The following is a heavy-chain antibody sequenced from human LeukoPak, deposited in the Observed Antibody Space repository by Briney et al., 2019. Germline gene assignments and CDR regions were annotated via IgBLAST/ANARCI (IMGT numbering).Heavy chain of an antibody. J-gene: IGHJ4*02. D-gene: IGHD6-13*01. Sequence: PGGSLRLSCAASGFTSDDYAMHWVRQAPGKGLEWVSGISWNSGSIGYADSVKGRFTISRDNAKNSLYLQMNSLRAEDTALYYCAKDFIAAAGKGPFDYWGQGTLVTVSS. V-gene: IGHV3-9*02. CDR2: ISWNSGSI. CDR1: GFTSDDYA. CDR3: AKDFIAAAGKGPFDY.